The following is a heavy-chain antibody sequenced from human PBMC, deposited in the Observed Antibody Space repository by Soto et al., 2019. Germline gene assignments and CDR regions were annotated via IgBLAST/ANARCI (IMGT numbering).Heavy chain of an antibody. CDR2: IYYNGST. CDR1: GGSIISISFN. V-gene: IGHV4-39*02. CDR3: ARFFGNAIDI. Sequence: PSETLSLTCIVSGGSIISISFNWDWIRQPPGKGLEWIGTIYYNGSTDYNPSLKRRAIISVDTSKNDFSLKLSSVTAANTSVYYCARFFGNAIDIWGHGTVVTVSS. D-gene: IGHD3-16*01. J-gene: IGHJ3*02.